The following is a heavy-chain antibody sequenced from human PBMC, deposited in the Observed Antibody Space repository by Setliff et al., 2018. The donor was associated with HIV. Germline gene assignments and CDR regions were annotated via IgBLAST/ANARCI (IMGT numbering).Heavy chain of an antibody. D-gene: IGHD3-22*01. CDR3: TSRYYYDSFLESG. V-gene: IGHV3-15*01. CDR2: IKSKTDGGTT. J-gene: IGHJ4*02. Sequence: GESLKISCAASGFTFSNAWMSWVRQAPGKGLEWVGRIKSKTDGGTTGYAAPVKGRFTISRDDSKNTLYLQMNSLKTEDTAVYYCTSRYYYDSFLESGWGLGTLVTVSS. CDR1: GFTFSNAW.